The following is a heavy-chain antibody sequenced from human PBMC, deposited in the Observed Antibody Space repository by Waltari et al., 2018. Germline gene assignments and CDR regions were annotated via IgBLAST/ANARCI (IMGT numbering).Heavy chain of an antibody. V-gene: IGHV4-61*02. CDR1: GGSISSGSYY. D-gene: IGHD3-22*01. J-gene: IGHJ4*02. Sequence: QVQLQESGPGLVKPSQTLSLTCTVSGGSISSGSYYWSWIRQPAGKGLEWIGRIHTSGSTNYNPSLKSRVTISVDTTKNQFSLKLSSVTAADTDVYYCARAKKGSGYYQYYFDYWGQGTLVTVSS. CDR3: ARAKKGSGYYQYYFDY. CDR2: IHTSGST.